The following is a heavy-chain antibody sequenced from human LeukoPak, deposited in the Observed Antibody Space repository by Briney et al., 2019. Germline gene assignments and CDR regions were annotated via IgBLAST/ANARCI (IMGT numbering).Heavy chain of an antibody. V-gene: IGHV1-2*02. CDR3: ARIYCGGGSCYSDY. CDR2: TNPNSGAT. Sequence: ASVKVSCKASGYTFTGHYMEWVRQAPGQGLEWMGWTNPNSGATNYVQKFQGRVTMTRDTSISTAYMELSRLRSDDTAVYYCARIYCGGGSCYSDYWGQGTLVTVSS. CDR1: GYTFTGHY. J-gene: IGHJ4*02. D-gene: IGHD2-15*01.